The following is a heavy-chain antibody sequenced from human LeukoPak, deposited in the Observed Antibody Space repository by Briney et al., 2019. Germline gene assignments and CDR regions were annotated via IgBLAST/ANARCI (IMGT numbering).Heavy chain of an antibody. J-gene: IGHJ6*02. CDR1: GFTFSSYA. Sequence: PGGSLRLSCAASGFTFSSYAMSWIRQAPGKGLEWVSAISGSGGSTYYADSVKGRFTISRDNSKNTLYLQMNSLRAEDTAVYYCAKEGLHYYYYGMDVWGQGTTVTVSS. CDR3: AKEGLHYYYYGMDV. CDR2: ISGSGGST. V-gene: IGHV3-23*01.